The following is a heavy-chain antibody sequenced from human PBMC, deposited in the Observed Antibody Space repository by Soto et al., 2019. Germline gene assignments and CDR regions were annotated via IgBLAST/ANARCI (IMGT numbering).Heavy chain of an antibody. CDR2: IYHSGST. Sequence: SETPSLTCTVSGASISSSYWSWIRRPPGKGLEWIGYIYHSGSTKYNPSLKSRVTISVDTSKNQFSVKLSSVTAADTAVYYCARVWGLDYIDSWGQGTRVTGS. CDR1: GASISSSY. J-gene: IGHJ4*02. V-gene: IGHV4-59*01. CDR3: ARVWGLDYIDS. D-gene: IGHD7-27*01.